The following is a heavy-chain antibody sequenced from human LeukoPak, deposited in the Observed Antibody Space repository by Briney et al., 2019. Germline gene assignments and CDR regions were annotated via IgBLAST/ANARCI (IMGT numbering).Heavy chain of an antibody. CDR1: GGSISSSSYY. CDR3: AKSTPVEVDY. V-gene: IGHV4-39*01. CDR2: IYYSGST. Sequence: SETLSLTCTVSGGSISSSSYYWGWIRQPPGEGLEWIGSIYYSGSTYYNPSLKSRVTISVDTSKNQFSLKLSSVTAADTAVYYCAKSTPVEVDYWGQGALVTVSS. J-gene: IGHJ4*02.